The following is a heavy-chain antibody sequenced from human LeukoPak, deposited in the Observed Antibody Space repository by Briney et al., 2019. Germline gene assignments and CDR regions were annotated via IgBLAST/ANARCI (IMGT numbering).Heavy chain of an antibody. D-gene: IGHD3-3*01. CDR2: INPNTGGT. CDR1: GYTFSGHY. V-gene: IGHV1-2*02. Sequence: ASVKVSCKASGYTFSGHYMHWVRQAPGQGLEWMGWINPNTGGTNYAQKFQGGVTMTRDTSISTVNMELRRLRSDDTAVYYCARDMYDFLSAAYYFDYWGQGTLVTVSS. J-gene: IGHJ4*02. CDR3: ARDMYDFLSAAYYFDY.